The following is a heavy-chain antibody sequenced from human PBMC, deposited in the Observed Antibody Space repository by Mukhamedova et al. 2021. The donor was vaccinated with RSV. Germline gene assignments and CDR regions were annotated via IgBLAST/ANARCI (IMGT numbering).Heavy chain of an antibody. D-gene: IGHD6-13*01. V-gene: IGHV4-59*08. J-gene: IGHJ4*02. CDR2: IYYSGSA. CDR3: ARSPGIAAAGLFDY. Sequence: GKRLEWIGYIYYSGSANYNPSLQSRVTISVDTSKNQFSLKLSSVTAADTAVFYCARSPGIAAAGLFDYWGQGTLVTVPS.